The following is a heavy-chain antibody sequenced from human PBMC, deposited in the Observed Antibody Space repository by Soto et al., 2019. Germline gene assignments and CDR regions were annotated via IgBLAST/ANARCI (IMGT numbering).Heavy chain of an antibody. Sequence: VQLLESGGGLEQPGGSLRLSCVGSGHTFHNYAMTWVRQAPGKGLEWVTGISGSGGSTYYADSVRGRFTISRADSKNPLYLQMNSLSAEDTAVYYCAKVSRGIGVVPAARNWGQGTLVTVPS. D-gene: IGHD2-2*01. CDR1: GHTFHNYA. J-gene: IGHJ4*02. CDR2: ISGSGGST. V-gene: IGHV3-23*01. CDR3: AKVSRGIGVVPAARN.